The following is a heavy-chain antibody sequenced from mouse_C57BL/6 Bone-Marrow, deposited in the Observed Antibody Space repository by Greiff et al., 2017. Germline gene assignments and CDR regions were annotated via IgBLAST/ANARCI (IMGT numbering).Heavy chain of an antibody. CDR2: IYPRDGST. Sequence: VQLQQSGPELVKPGASVKLSCKASGYTFTSYDINWVKQRPGQGLEWIGWIYPRDGSTKYNEKFKGNATLTVDTSSSTAYMGLHSLASEDSAVYFCARVEFDGSSGDWYFDVWGTGTTVTVSS. J-gene: IGHJ1*03. CDR1: GYTFTSYD. V-gene: IGHV1-85*01. D-gene: IGHD1-1*01. CDR3: ARVEFDGSSGDWYFDV.